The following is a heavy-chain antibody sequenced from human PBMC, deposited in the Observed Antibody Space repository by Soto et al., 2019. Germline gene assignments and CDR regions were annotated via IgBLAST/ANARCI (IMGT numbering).Heavy chain of an antibody. J-gene: IGHJ3*02. CDR2: ISASDSKT. D-gene: IGHD4-17*01. CDR1: GFTFRSYA. Sequence: EVQLLESGGGLVQPGGSLRLSCAASGFTFRSYAMSWVRQAPGKGLEWVSVISASDSKTYYADSVKGRFTISRDNSRNTLFLEMDSLRAEDTAVYYCARHRRGDYVYVAFDIWGKGTVVTASS. V-gene: IGHV3-23*01. CDR3: ARHRRGDYVYVAFDI.